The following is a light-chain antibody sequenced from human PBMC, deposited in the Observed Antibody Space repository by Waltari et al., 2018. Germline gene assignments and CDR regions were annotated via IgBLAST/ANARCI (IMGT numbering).Light chain of an antibody. CDR2: GAS. J-gene: IGKJ5*01. Sequence: EIVMTQSPATLSVSPGERATLSCRTSQSVDSNLAWYQQKPGQAPRLLIYGASTRATGVPARFSGSWSGTEFTLTISSLQSEDFAVYYCQQYNSWPITFGQGTRLEIK. CDR1: QSVDSN. CDR3: QQYNSWPIT. V-gene: IGKV3-15*01.